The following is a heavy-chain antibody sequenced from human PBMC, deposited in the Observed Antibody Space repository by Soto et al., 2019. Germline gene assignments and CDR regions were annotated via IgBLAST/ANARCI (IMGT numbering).Heavy chain of an antibody. J-gene: IGHJ6*02. Sequence: QVQLVQSGAEVKKPGASVKVSCKASGYTFTSYGISWVRQATGQGLEWMGWISAYNGKTNYAQKLQGRVTMTTDASRSTAYMELRSLSSDDTAVYYCAREMGLQLRYYGMDICGQGTTITVS. V-gene: IGHV1-18*01. CDR2: ISAYNGKT. D-gene: IGHD2-2*01. CDR3: AREMGLQLRYYGMDI. CDR1: GYTFTSYG.